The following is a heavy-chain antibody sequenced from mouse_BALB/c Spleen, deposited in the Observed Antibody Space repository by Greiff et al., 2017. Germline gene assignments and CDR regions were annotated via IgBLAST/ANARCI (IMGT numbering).Heavy chain of an antibody. J-gene: IGHJ1*01. Sequence: EVKLVESGGDLVKPGGSLKLSCAASGFTFSSYGMSWVRQTPDKRLEWVATISSGGSYTYYPDSVKGRFTISRDNAKNTLYLQMSSLKSEDTAMYYCARTDWDYWYFDVWGAGTTVTVSS. CDR2: ISSGGSYT. V-gene: IGHV5-6*01. CDR3: ARTDWDYWYFDV. CDR1: GFTFSSYG. D-gene: IGHD4-1*01.